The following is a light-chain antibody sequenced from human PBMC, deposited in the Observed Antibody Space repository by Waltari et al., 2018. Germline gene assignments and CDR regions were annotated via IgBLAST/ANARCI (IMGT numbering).Light chain of an antibody. CDR2: GAS. V-gene: IGKV3-20*01. Sequence: EIVLTQSPGTLSLSLGERATLTCRVSQSVSISYLAWYQQKPGQGPRLLIYGASSRATGIPDRFSGSGSGTDFTLTISRLEPEDFAVYYCQQYGSSLLTFGGGTKVEIK. CDR3: QQYGSSLLT. CDR1: QSVSISY. J-gene: IGKJ4*01.